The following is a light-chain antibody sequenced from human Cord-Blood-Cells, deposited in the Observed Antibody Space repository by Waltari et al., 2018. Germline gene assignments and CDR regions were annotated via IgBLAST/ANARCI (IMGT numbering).Light chain of an antibody. V-gene: IGKV1-5*01. CDR2: EAS. Sequence: DLQMTQSPSTPSASVGDRVTTTCRASQSISSWLALYQQKPGKAPKLLIYEASSLESGVPSRFSGSGSGTEFTLTISSLQPDDFATYDCQQYNSYSWTFGQGTKVEIK. CDR3: QQYNSYSWT. CDR1: QSISSW. J-gene: IGKJ1*01.